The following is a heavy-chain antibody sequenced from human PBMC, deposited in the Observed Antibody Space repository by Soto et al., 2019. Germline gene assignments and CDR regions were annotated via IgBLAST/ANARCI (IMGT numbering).Heavy chain of an antibody. CDR2: IYSGGST. D-gene: IGHD4-17*01. CDR1: GFTVSSNY. Sequence: EVQLVESGGGLIQPGGSLRLSCAASGFTVSSNYMSWVRQAPGKGLEWVSVIYSGGSTYYADSVKGRFTISRDNSKNTLYLQMNSLRAEDTAVYYCARRWDGDYAHDAFDIWGQGTMVTVSS. V-gene: IGHV3-53*01. CDR3: ARRWDGDYAHDAFDI. J-gene: IGHJ3*02.